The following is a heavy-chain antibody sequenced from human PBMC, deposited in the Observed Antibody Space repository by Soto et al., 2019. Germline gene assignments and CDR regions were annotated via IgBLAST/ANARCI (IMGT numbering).Heavy chain of an antibody. CDR3: ARDGSSGWYNLNWFDP. CDR1: GLTFSSYS. J-gene: IGHJ5*02. D-gene: IGHD6-19*01. Sequence: GGSLRLSCAASGLTFSSYSMNWVRQAPGKGLEWVSYISSSSSTIYYADSVKGRFTISRDNAKNSLYLQMNSLRDEDTAVYYCARDGSSGWYNLNWFDPSGQGTLVTVSS. CDR2: ISSSSSTI. V-gene: IGHV3-48*02.